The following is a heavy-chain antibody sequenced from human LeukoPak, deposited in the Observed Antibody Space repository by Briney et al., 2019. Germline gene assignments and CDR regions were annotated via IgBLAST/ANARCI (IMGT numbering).Heavy chain of an antibody. J-gene: IGHJ4*02. V-gene: IGHV3-30-3*01. CDR2: ISYDGSNK. D-gene: IGHD2-15*01. Sequence: GRSLRLSCAASGFTFSSYAMHWVRQAPGKGLEWVAVISYDGSNKYYADSVKGRFTISRDNSKNTLYLQMNSLRAEDTAVYYCARDCSGGSCYSNWGQGTLVTVSS. CDR3: ARDCSGGSCYSN. CDR1: GFTFSSYA.